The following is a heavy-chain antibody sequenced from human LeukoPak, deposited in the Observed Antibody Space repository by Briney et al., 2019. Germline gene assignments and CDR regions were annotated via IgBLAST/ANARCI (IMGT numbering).Heavy chain of an antibody. Sequence: GASVKVSCKASGYTFTDHFVHWMRQAPGQGLQWMGWVNSYSGGTSYGPSFRGRVTMTREKSISTVYMELSGLTSDDTAVYFCARARKLADDAFDVWGQGSMVTVSS. CDR1: GYTFTDHF. V-gene: IGHV1-2*02. J-gene: IGHJ3*01. CDR2: VNSYSGGT. CDR3: ARARKLADDAFDV.